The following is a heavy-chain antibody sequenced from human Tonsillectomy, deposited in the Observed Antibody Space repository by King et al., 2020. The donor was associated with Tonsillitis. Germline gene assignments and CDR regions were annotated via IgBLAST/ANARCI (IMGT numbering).Heavy chain of an antibody. CDR2: ISGSYSST. J-gene: IGHJ4*02. CDR3: AKDGTIGVVTVYYFDN. D-gene: IGHD3-22*01. CDR1: GFTFSSYA. Sequence: VQLVESGGGLVQPGGSLRLSCAASGFTFSSYAMSWVRQAPGKGLEWVSGISGSYSSTYYADSVEGRFTISRDNSKNTLYLQMNSLRVEDTAVYYCAKDGTIGVVTVYYFDNWGQGTLVTVSS. V-gene: IGHV3-23*04.